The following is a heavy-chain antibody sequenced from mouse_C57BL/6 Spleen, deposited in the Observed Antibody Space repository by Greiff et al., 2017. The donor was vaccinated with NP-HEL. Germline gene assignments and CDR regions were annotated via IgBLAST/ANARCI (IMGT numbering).Heavy chain of an antibody. V-gene: IGHV1-50*01. CDR2: IDPSDSYT. Sequence: QVQLKESGAELVKPGASVKLSCKASGYTFTSYWMPWVKQRPGQGLEWIGEIDPSDSYTNYNQKFKGKATLTVDTSSSTADMQLSSLTSEDSAVYYCARRGDYWGQGTSVTVSS. CDR1: GYTFTSYW. J-gene: IGHJ4*01. CDR3: ARRGDY.